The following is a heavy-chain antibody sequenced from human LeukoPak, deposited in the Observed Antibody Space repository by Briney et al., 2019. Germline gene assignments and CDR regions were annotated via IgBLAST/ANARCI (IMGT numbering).Heavy chain of an antibody. CDR2: ISAYNGNT. J-gene: IGHJ4*02. Sequence: GASVKVSCKASGYTFTSYAMHWVRQAPGQGLEWMGWISAYNGNTNYAQKLQGRVTMTTVTSTSTAYMELRSLRSDDTAVYYCARDSGIYEGLYSGYDNFDYWGQGTLVTVSS. CDR3: ARDSGIYEGLYSGYDNFDY. CDR1: GYTFTSYA. D-gene: IGHD5-12*01. V-gene: IGHV1-18*01.